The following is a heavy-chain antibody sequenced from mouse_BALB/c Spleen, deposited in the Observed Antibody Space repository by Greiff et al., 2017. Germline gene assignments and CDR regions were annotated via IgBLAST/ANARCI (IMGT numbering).Heavy chain of an antibody. CDR1: GYTFSSYW. V-gene: IGHV1-9*01. J-gene: IGHJ4*01. CDR3: ERRTDGYYLYYYAMDY. CDR2: ILPGSGST. D-gene: IGHD2-3*01. Sequence: QVQLQQSGAELMKPGASVKISCKATGYTFSSYWIEWVKQRPGHGLEWIGEILPGSGSTNYKEKFKGKATFTADTSSNTAYMQLSSLTSEEAADYYCERRTDGYYLYYYAMDYWGQGTSVTVSS.